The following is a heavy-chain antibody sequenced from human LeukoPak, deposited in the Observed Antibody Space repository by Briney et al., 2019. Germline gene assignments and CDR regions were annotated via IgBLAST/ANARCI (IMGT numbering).Heavy chain of an antibody. J-gene: IGHJ5*02. Sequence: SETLSLTCTVSGGSITNYYWSWIRQPPGKGLEWIGFSYYNGNTNYNPSLKSRVTISVDTSKNQFSLKLSSVTAADTAVYYCARDLLKGGPFDPWGQGTLVTVSS. D-gene: IGHD3-9*01. CDR1: GGSITNYY. CDR3: ARDLLKGGPFDP. V-gene: IGHV4-59*12. CDR2: SYYNGNT.